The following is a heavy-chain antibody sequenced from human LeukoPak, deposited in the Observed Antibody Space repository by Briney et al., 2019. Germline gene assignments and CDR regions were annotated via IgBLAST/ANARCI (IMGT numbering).Heavy chain of an antibody. J-gene: IGHJ5*02. CDR2: IIPIFGTA. Sequence: SVKVSCKASGGTFSSYAISWVRQAPGQGLEWMGGIIPIFGTANYAQKFQGRVTITTDESTSTAYMELSSLRSEDTAVYYCARVLGDIVVVPAAIGGAWFDPWGQGTLVTVSS. CDR3: ARVLGDIVVVPAAIGGAWFDP. D-gene: IGHD2-2*01. V-gene: IGHV1-69*05. CDR1: GGTFSSYA.